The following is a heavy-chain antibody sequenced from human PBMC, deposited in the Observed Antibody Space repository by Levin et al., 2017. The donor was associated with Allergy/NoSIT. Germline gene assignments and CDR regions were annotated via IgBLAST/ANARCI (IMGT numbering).Heavy chain of an antibody. CDR1: GYSISSGYY. D-gene: IGHD3-16*02. CDR2: IYHSGST. Sequence: GSLRLSCAVSGYSISSGYYWGWIRQPPGKGLEWIGSIYHSGSTYYNPSLKSRVTISVDTSKNQFSLKLSSVTAADTAVYYCARDPGLYDYIWGSYRYGHAFDIWGQGTMVTVSS. V-gene: IGHV4-38-2*02. J-gene: IGHJ3*02. CDR3: ARDPGLYDYIWGSYRYGHAFDI.